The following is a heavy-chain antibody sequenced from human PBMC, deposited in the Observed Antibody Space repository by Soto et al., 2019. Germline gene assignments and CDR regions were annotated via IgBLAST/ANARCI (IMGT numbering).Heavy chain of an antibody. J-gene: IGHJ4*02. CDR1: GFTFSSYG. V-gene: IGHV3-30*18. CDR3: AKDRGSSSSFFDY. D-gene: IGHD6-6*01. CDR2: ISYDGSNE. Sequence: QVQLVESGGGVVQPGRSLRLSCAASGFTFSSYGMHWVRQAPGKGLEWVAIISYDGSNEYCADSVKGRFTISRDNSKNTLYLQMNSLRAEDTAVYYCAKDRGSSSSFFDYWGQGTLVTVSS.